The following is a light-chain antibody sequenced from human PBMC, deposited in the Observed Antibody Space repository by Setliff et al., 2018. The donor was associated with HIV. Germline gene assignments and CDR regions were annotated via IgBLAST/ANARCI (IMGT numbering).Light chain of an antibody. V-gene: IGLV2-14*03. CDR1: SGDVGAYNY. CDR2: DVR. J-gene: IGLJ1*01. Sequence: QSVLTQSASVSGTPGQSITISCTGTSGDVGAYNYVSWYQQHPGKAPKLLIYDVRNRPSGVSNLFSGSRSGNTASLTISGLQPEDEADYYCGSYTSTNTRVFGTGTKVTVL. CDR3: GSYTSTNTRV.